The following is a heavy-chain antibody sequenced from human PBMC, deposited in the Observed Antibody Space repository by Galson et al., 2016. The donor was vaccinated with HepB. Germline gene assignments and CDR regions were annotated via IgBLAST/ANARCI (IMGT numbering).Heavy chain of an antibody. CDR3: ATGTSSTAAIRDC. CDR1: GFTVSSNY. D-gene: IGHD2-21*02. J-gene: IGHJ4*02. V-gene: IGHV3-53*01. CDR2: IYSCGST. Sequence: SLRLSCAASGFTVSSNYMTWVRQPPGKGLECVSVIYSCGSTDYADSVKGRFTISRDNSKNTLYLQMNSLRAEDTAVYYCATGTSSTAAIRDCWGQGTLVTVSS.